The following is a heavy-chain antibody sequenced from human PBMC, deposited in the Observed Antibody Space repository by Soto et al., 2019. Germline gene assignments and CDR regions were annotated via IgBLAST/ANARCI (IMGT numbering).Heavy chain of an antibody. Sequence: SETLSLTCTVSGGSISSSSYYWGWIRQPPGKGLEWIGSIYYSGSTYYNPSLKSRVTISVDTSKNQFSLKLSSVTAADTAVYYCARRGIWSSGSLNDYWGQGTLVTVSS. CDR2: IYYSGST. J-gene: IGHJ4*02. CDR1: GGSISSSSYY. V-gene: IGHV4-39*01. D-gene: IGHD6-19*01. CDR3: ARRGIWSSGSLNDY.